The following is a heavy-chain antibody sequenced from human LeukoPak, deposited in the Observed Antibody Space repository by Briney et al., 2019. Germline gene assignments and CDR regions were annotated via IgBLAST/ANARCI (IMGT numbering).Heavy chain of an antibody. CDR2: ISSSSSYI. D-gene: IGHD1-26*01. CDR3: ARSRRGWELLSY. Sequence: GSLRLSCAASGFTFSSYSMNWVRQAPGKGLEWVSSISSSSSYIYYADSVKGRFTISRDNAKNSLYLQMNSLRAEDTAVYYCARSRRGWELLSYWGQGTLVTVSS. V-gene: IGHV3-21*01. J-gene: IGHJ4*02. CDR1: GFTFSSYS.